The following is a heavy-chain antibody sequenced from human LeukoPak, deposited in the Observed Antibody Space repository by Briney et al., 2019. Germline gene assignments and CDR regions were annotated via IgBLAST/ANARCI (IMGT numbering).Heavy chain of an antibody. V-gene: IGHV1-18*01. J-gene: IGHJ3*02. D-gene: IGHD6-13*01. CDR2: ISAYNGNT. Sequence: ASVKVSCKASGYTFTSYGISWVRQAPGQGLEWMGWISAYNGNTNYAQKLQGRVTMTTDTSTSTPYMELRSLRSDDTAVYYCATHAPYIAAAEADAFDIWGEGTMVAVSS. CDR3: ATHAPYIAAAEADAFDI. CDR1: GYTFTSYG.